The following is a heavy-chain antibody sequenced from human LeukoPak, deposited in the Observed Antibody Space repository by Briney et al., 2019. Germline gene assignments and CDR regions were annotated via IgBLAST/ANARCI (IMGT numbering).Heavy chain of an antibody. V-gene: IGHV3-21*01. Sequence: GGSLRLSCAASGFTFSSYSMNWVRQAPGKGLEWVSSISSSSSYIYYADSVKGRFTISRDNAKNSLYLQMNSLRAEDTAVYYCARDSGRRGEEGLLWSQPLDYWGQGTLVTVSS. D-gene: IGHD3-10*01. CDR3: ARDSGRRGEEGLLWSQPLDY. J-gene: IGHJ4*02. CDR2: ISSSSSYI. CDR1: GFTFSSYS.